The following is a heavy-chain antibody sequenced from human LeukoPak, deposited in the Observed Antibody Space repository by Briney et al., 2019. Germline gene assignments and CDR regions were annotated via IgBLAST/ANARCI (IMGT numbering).Heavy chain of an antibody. Sequence: GGSLRLSCAASGFTFSSYAMSWVRQAPGKGLEWVSAISGSGGSTYYADSVKGRFTISRDNSKNTLYLQMNSLRAEDTAVYYCARDASYYDYVWGSYRLCYWGQGTLVTVSS. J-gene: IGHJ4*02. V-gene: IGHV3-23*01. CDR2: ISGSGGST. CDR3: ARDASYYDYVWGSYRLCY. CDR1: GFTFSSYA. D-gene: IGHD3-16*02.